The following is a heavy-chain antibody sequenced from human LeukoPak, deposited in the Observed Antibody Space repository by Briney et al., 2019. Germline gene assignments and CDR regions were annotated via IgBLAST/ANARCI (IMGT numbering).Heavy chain of an antibody. D-gene: IGHD3-22*01. CDR2: INPNSGGT. Sequence: ASVKVSCKASGYTFTDYYMHWVRQAPGQGLEWMGWINPNSGGTNYAQKFQGRVTMIRDTSISTAYMELSRLRSDDTAVYYCAKTFYDSSGYGYAFDIWGQGTMVTVSS. V-gene: IGHV1-2*02. J-gene: IGHJ3*02. CDR1: GYTFTDYY. CDR3: AKTFYDSSGYGYAFDI.